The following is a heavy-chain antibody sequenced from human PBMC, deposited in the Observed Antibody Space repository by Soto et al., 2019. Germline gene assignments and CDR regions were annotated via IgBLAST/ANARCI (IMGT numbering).Heavy chain of an antibody. CDR2: ISSSGDRT. CDR3: ASLPSPIYFDSSGFDF. V-gene: IGHV3-23*01. CDR1: GFTFNKHT. Sequence: EVQLLESGGGLVPPGGPLRLSCAASGFTFNKHTMNWVRQAPGKGLEWVSAISSSGDRTYYADSVKGRFTISRDNSKNPLYLQMSSLRAEDTAVYYCASLPSPIYFDSSGFDFWAQGALGTAS. J-gene: IGHJ4*02. D-gene: IGHD3-9*01.